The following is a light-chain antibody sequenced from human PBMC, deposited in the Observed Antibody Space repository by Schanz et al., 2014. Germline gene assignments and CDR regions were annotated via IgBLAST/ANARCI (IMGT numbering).Light chain of an antibody. CDR1: QSISSW. CDR3: QQYSSYWA. CDR2: DAS. V-gene: IGKV1-5*01. J-gene: IGKJ1*01. Sequence: DIQMTQSPSTLSASVGDRVTIACRASQSISSWLAWYQQKPGKAPKLLIFDASSLNSGVPSRFSGSGSGTEFTLTINSLQPDDFATYYCQQYSSYWAFGQGTKVEIK.